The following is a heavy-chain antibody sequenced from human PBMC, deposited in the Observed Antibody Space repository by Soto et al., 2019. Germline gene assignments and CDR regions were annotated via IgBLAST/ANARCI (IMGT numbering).Heavy chain of an antibody. CDR1: GFTFDDYA. V-gene: IGHV3-9*01. CDR2: ISWNSGSI. CDR3: AKTGSSDLLGYFDL. D-gene: IGHD6-6*01. J-gene: IGHJ2*01. Sequence: EVQLVESGGGLVQPGRSLRLSCAASGFTFDDYAMHWVRQAPGKGLEWVSGISWNSGSIGYADSVKGRFTISRDNAKNSRYLQMNRLRAEDTALYYCAKTGSSDLLGYFDLWGRGTLVTVSS.